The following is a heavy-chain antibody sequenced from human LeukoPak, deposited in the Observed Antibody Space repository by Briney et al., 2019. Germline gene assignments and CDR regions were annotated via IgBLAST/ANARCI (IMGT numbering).Heavy chain of an antibody. CDR2: VNPNGGGT. CDR3: AINYDC. Sequence: ASVKVSCKASGYTFTGYYIHWVRHAPGQGLEWMVWVNPNGGGTYFAQKFQGRVTMTRGTSISTAYMELSRLRSDDTAVYYCAINYDCRGQGTLVTVSS. J-gene: IGHJ4*02. CDR1: GYTFTGYY. V-gene: IGHV1-2*02.